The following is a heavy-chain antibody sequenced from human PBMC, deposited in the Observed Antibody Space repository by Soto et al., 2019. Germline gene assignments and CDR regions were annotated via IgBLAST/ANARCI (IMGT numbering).Heavy chain of an antibody. CDR1: GFTFDDYA. CDR2: ISWNSGSI. V-gene: IGHV3-9*01. CDR3: AKDMTTPQTL. J-gene: IGHJ4*02. D-gene: IGHD4-17*01. Sequence: EVQLVESGGGLVQPGRSLRLSCAASGFTFDDYALHWVRQAPGKGLERVSGISWNSGSIGYADSVKGRFTISRDNAKNSLYLQMNSLRAEDTALYYCAKDMTTPQTLWGQGTLVTVSS.